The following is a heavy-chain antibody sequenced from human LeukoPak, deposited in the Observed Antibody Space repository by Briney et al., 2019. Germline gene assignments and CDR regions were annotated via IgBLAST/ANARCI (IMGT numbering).Heavy chain of an antibody. D-gene: IGHD2-2*01. CDR3: ARDLPAPAPYYYYGMDV. CDR2: IYDSGST. J-gene: IGHJ6*04. V-gene: IGHV4-31*03. CDR1: GGSISSGGYF. Sequence: SETLSLTCTVSGGSISSGGYFWSWIRQHPGTGLEWIGYIYDSGSTYYNPSLKSRVTISVDTSKNQFSLKLSSVTAADTAVYYCARDLPAPAPYYYYGMDVWGKGTTVTVSS.